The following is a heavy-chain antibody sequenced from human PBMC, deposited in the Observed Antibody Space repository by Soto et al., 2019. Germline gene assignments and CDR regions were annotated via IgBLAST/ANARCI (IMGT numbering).Heavy chain of an antibody. CDR1: GFPFSSYA. D-gene: IGHD6-19*01. Sequence: GGSLRLSCAASGFPFSSYAMHWVRQAPGKGLEWVAVISYDGSNKYYADSVKGRFTISRDNSKNTLYLQMNSLRAEDTAVYYCARVSGWYYFDYWGQGTLVTVSS. V-gene: IGHV3-30-3*01. CDR2: ISYDGSNK. CDR3: ARVSGWYYFDY. J-gene: IGHJ4*02.